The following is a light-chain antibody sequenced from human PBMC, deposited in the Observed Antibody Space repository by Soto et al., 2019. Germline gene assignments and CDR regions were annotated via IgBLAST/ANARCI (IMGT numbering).Light chain of an antibody. V-gene: IGKV3-20*01. CDR1: QSVSSSY. CDR2: GAS. CDR3: QQYGSSALT. Sequence: EIVLTQSPGTLSLSPGERATLSCRASQSVSSSYLAWYQQKPGQAPRLLIYGASSRDTGIPDRFSGSGSGTDFTLTISRLETEDFVVYYCQQYGSSALTFGGGTKVEIK. J-gene: IGKJ4*01.